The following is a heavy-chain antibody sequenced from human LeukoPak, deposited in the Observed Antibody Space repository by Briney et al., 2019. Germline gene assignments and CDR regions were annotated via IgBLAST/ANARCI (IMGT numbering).Heavy chain of an antibody. CDR1: GYTFTSYG. D-gene: IGHD3-22*01. CDR3: ARGQNFLHDSSGYYHKYYFDY. CDR2: ISAYNGNT. J-gene: IGHJ4*02. Sequence: ASVKVSCKASGYTFTSYGISWVRQAPGQGLEWMGWISAYNGNTNYAQKLQGRVTMTTDTSTSTAYMELRSLRSDDTAVYYCARGQNFLHDSSGYYHKYYFDYWGQGTLVTVSS. V-gene: IGHV1-18*01.